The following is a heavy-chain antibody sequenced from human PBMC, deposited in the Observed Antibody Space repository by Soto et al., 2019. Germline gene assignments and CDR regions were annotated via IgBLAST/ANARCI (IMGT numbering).Heavy chain of an antibody. D-gene: IGHD3-22*01. CDR2: ISSSSSYI. V-gene: IGHV3-21*04. J-gene: IGHJ4*02. CDR1: GFTFSSYS. CDR3: ARQIYDSDTGPNFQYYFDS. Sequence: GGSLRLSCAASGFTFSSYSMNWVRQAPGKGLEWVSSISSSSSYIYYADSVKGRFTISRDNAKNSLYLQMNSLRASDTAMYYCARQIYDSDTGPNFQYYFDSWGQGTPVTVSS.